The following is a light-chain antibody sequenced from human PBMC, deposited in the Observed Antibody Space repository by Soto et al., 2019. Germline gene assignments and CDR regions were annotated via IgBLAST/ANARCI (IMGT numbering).Light chain of an antibody. J-gene: IGKJ1*01. CDR2: GAS. CDR3: QQYGSSPLWT. V-gene: IGKV3-20*01. Sequence: EIVLTQSPDTLSLSPGEGATLSCRASQSVTNSYLAWYQQKPVQAPRLLIYGASSRATGIPDRFSGSGSGTDFTLTISRLEPEDFAVYYCQQYGSSPLWTFGQGTKVDI. CDR1: QSVTNSY.